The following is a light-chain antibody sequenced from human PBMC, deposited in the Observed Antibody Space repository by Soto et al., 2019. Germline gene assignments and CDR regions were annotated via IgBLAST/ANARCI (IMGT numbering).Light chain of an antibody. J-gene: IGLJ1*01. V-gene: IGLV2-14*01. CDR2: EVS. Sequence: QSVLAQPASVSGSPGQSITISCAGTSSDVAGYNYVAWYQQHPGKAPKLIIFEVSNRPSGVSTRFSGSKSGNTASLTISGLQAEDEADYYCSSYTTGSFYVFGTGTKAPS. CDR3: SSYTTGSFYV. CDR1: SSDVAGYNY.